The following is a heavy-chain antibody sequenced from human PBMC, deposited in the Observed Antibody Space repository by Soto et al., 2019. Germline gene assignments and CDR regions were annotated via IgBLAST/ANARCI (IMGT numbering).Heavy chain of an antibody. Sequence: QVQLVQSGAEVKKPGSSVRVSCKASRTIFSSYTISWVRQAPGQGLEWMGRIIPILGETNSAQKFQGRVTVTADKSTNTAYMQLNSLRLEDTAVYYCARGLGGRMDDWGQGTTVTVSS. V-gene: IGHV1-69*08. D-gene: IGHD3-16*01. CDR1: RTIFSSYT. CDR3: ARGLGGRMDD. CDR2: IIPILGET. J-gene: IGHJ6*02.